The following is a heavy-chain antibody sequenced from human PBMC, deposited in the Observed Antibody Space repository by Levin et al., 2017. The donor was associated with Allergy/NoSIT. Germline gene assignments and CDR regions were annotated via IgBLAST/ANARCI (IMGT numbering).Heavy chain of an antibody. Sequence: ASVKVSCKASGYTFTGYYMHWVRQAPGQGLEWMGWINPNSGGTNYAQKFQGRVTMTRDTSISTAYMELSRLRSDDTAVYYCARGDLLYYYDSSGYYYYFDYWGQGTLVTVSS. CDR1: GYTFTGYY. CDR3: ARGDLLYYYDSSGYYYYFDY. J-gene: IGHJ4*02. D-gene: IGHD3-22*01. CDR2: INPNSGGT. V-gene: IGHV1-2*02.